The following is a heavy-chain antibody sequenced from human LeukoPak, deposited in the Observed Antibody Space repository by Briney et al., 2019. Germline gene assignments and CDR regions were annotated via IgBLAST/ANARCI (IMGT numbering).Heavy chain of an antibody. Sequence: GDSVTLSCTASGGTFSSYAISWVRQAPGPGLEWMGGIIPIFGTANYAKKFQGRVTITADESTSTAYMELSSLRSEDTAVYYCARAAVVVVVAATSWFDPWGQGTLVTVSS. J-gene: IGHJ5*02. D-gene: IGHD2-15*01. CDR2: IIPIFGTA. CDR1: GGTFSSYA. V-gene: IGHV1-69*01. CDR3: ARAAVVVVVAATSWFDP.